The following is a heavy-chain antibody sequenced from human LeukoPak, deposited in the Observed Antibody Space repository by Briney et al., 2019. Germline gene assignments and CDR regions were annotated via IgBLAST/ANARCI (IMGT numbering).Heavy chain of an antibody. CDR2: ISAYNGNT. CDR1: GYTFTSYG. V-gene: IGHV1-18*01. CDR3: ARDLGSSSGAYFDY. Sequence: ASVKVSCKASGYTFTSYGISWVRQAPGRGLEWMGWISAYNGNTNYAQKLQGRVTMTTDTSTSTAYMELRSLRSDGTAVYYCARDLGSSSGAYFDYWGQGTLVTVSS. D-gene: IGHD6-6*01. J-gene: IGHJ4*02.